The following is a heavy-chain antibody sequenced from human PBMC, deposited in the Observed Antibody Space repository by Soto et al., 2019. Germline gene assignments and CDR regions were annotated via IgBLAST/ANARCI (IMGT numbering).Heavy chain of an antibody. D-gene: IGHD3-16*01. CDR2: ISGSGGST. CDR1: GCTFSSYA. V-gene: IGHV3-23*01. Sequence: GGSLRLSCAASGCTFSSYAMSWVRQAPGKGLEWVSAISGSGGSTYYADSVKGRFTISRDNSKNTLYLQMNSLRAEDTAVYYCAKPRGGSYYYYYGMDVWGQGTTVTVSS. J-gene: IGHJ6*02. CDR3: AKPRGGSYYYYYGMDV.